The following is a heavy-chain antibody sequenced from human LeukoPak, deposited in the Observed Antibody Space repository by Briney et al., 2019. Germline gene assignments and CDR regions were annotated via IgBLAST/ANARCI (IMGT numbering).Heavy chain of an antibody. J-gene: IGHJ5*02. CDR1: GFTFSDYY. CDR2: ISSSGSTI. V-gene: IGHV3-11*01. Sequence: GGSLRLSCAASGFTFSDYYMSWIRQAPGKGLEWVSYISSSGSTIYYPDSVKGRFTIYRDNAKNSLYLQMNSLRAEATAVYYCAGEPRTMVRNNWFDPWGQGTLVTVSS. CDR3: AGEPRTMVRNNWFDP. D-gene: IGHD3-10*01.